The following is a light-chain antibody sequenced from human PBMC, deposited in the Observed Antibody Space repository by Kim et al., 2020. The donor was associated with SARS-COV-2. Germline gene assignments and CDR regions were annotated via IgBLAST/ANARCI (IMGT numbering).Light chain of an antibody. V-gene: IGLV3-19*01. J-gene: IGLJ2*01. CDR1: SLRSYY. CDR3: NSRDSSDNVV. Sequence: VGLGQTVRITCQGDSLRSYYATWYQPKPGQAPIIVIYGKNIRPSGIPDRFSGSISGNTASLTITGTQAGGEADYYCNSRDSSDNVVFGGGTKLTVL. CDR2: GKN.